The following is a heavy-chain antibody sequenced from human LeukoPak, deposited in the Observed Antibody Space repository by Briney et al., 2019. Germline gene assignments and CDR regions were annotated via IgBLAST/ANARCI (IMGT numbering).Heavy chain of an antibody. V-gene: IGHV4-39*01. CDR2: IYYSGST. CDR3: ARHILPLRYSVPFDY. J-gene: IGHJ4*02. CDR1: GGSISSSSYY. D-gene: IGHD5/OR15-5a*01. Sequence: NTSETLSLTCTVSGGSISSSSYYWGWIRQPPGKGLEWIGSIYYSGSTNYNPSLKSRVTISVDTSKNQFSLKLSSVTAADTAVYYCARHILPLRYSVPFDYWGQGTLVTVSS.